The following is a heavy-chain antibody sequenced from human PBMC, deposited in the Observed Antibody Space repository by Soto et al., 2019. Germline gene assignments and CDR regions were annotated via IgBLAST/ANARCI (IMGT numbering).Heavy chain of an antibody. V-gene: IGHV1-2*02. CDR2: INPNSGGT. CDR1: GYTFTGYY. D-gene: IGHD3-10*01. J-gene: IGHJ6*02. CDR3: ARDLLWFGESFGYYYGMDV. Sequence: ASVKVSCKASGYTFTGYYMHWVRQAPGQGLEWMGWINPNSGGTNYAQKFQGRVTMTRDTSISTAYMELSRLGSDDTAVYYCARDLLWFGESFGYYYGMDVWGQGTTVTVSS.